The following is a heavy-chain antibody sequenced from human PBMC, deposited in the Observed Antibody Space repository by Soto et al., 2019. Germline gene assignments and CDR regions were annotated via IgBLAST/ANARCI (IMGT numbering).Heavy chain of an antibody. CDR2: INNDGSST. CDR1: GFTLNSFF. V-gene: IGHV3-74*01. J-gene: IGHJ6*02. Sequence: GSLRLSCAASGFTLNSFFMHWVRQAPGKGLMWVSRINNDGSSTTYADSVKGRFTISRDNAKNTLYLQMNSLRAGDTAVYYCARSPPGGYHYYYGLDVWGQGTTVTVSS. CDR3: ARSPPGGYHYYYGLDV. D-gene: IGHD3-22*01.